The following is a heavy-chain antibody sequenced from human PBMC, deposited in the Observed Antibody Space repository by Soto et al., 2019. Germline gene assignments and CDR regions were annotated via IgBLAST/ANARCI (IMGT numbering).Heavy chain of an antibody. D-gene: IGHD2-2*01. V-gene: IGHV1-69*06. J-gene: IGHJ6*02. CDR1: GGTFSSYA. Sequence: SVKVSCKASGGTFSSYAISWVRQAPGQGLEWMGGIIPIFGTANYAQKFQGRVTITADKSTSTAYMELSSLRSEDTAVYYCARVLARDCSSTSCWTYYYYYGMDVWGQGTTVTVSS. CDR3: ARVLARDCSSTSCWTYYYYYGMDV. CDR2: IIPIFGTA.